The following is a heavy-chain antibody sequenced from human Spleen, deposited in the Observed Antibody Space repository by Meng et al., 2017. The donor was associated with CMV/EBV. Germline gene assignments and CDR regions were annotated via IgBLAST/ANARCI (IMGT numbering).Heavy chain of an antibody. CDR1: GFSFSSYS. V-gene: IGHV3-48*04. J-gene: IGHJ6*02. Sequence: LTCAASGFSFSSYSMNWVRQAPGKGLEWVSYISSASSTIYYADSVKGRFTISRDNAKNSLYLQMNSLRAEDTAVYYCARDRGGDCRSTSCYLNGMDVWGQGTTVTVSS. D-gene: IGHD2-2*01. CDR2: ISSASSTI. CDR3: ARDRGGDCRSTSCYLNGMDV.